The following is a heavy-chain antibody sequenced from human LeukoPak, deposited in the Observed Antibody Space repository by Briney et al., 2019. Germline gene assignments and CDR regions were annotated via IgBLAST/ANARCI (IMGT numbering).Heavy chain of an antibody. CDR1: GYTFTSYY. CDR2: INPSGGST. D-gene: IGHD3-22*01. J-gene: IGHJ4*02. CDR3: ARDRGYYDSSGYIDY. V-gene: IGHV1-46*01. Sequence: GASVTVSCKASGYTFTSYYMHWVRQAPGQGREWMGIINPSGGSTSYAQKFQGRVTMTRDTPASTVYMELSSLRSEDTAVYYCARDRGYYDSSGYIDYWGQGTLVTVSS.